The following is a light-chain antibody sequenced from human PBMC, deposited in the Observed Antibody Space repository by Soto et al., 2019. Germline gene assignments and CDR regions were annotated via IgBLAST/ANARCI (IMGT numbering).Light chain of an antibody. CDR2: DAS. Sequence: EIVLTQSPATLSLSPGERATLSCRASQSVSSYLAWYQQKPGQAPRLLIYDASNRATGIPARFSGSGSGTDFTLTISSLEPEDFAVYYCQQRSNWPSGTFGQGTKVEL. V-gene: IGKV3-11*01. CDR3: QQRSNWPSGT. J-gene: IGKJ1*01. CDR1: QSVSSY.